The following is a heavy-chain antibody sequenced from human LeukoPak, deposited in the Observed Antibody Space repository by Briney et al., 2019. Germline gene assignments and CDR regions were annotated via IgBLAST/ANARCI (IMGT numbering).Heavy chain of an antibody. J-gene: IGHJ6*02. Sequence: ASVKVSCKASGYTFTGYYMHWVRQAPGQGLEWMGWIHPNSGGTNYAQKFQGRVTMTRDTSISTAYMELSRLRSDDTAVYYCARGNYGSGRRYGMDVWGQGTTVTVSS. V-gene: IGHV1-2*02. CDR2: IHPNSGGT. D-gene: IGHD3-10*01. CDR3: ARGNYGSGRRYGMDV. CDR1: GYTFTGYY.